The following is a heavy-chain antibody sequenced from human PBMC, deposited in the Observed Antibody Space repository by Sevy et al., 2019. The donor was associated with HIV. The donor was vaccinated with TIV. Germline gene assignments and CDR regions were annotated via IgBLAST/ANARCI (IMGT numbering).Heavy chain of an antibody. CDR1: GFTLSSYW. CDR2: IKQDGSEK. CDR3: ARARAYYYDNSAYSFDY. Sequence: GGSLRLSCAASGFTLSSYWMSWVRQAPGKGLEWVANIKQDGSEKYYVDSVKGRFTISRDNAKNSLYLQMNSLRVEDTAAYYCARARAYYYDNSAYSFDYWGQGTLVTVSS. D-gene: IGHD3-22*01. V-gene: IGHV3-7*01. J-gene: IGHJ4*02.